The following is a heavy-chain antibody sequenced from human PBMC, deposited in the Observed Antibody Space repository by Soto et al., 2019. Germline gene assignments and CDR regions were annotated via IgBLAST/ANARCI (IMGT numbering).Heavy chain of an antibody. V-gene: IGHV3-23*01. D-gene: IGHD3-16*02. CDR3: AKEKDYDFVWGSDRYTSVS. J-gene: IGHJ5*02. Sequence: GGSLRLSCAASGFTFSSYAMSWVRQAPGKGLEWVSAISGSAGTFYADSVRGRFTISRDNSKNTVYLQMNNLRAEDTAVYYCAKEKDYDFVWGSDRYTSVSWGQGTLVTVSS. CDR2: ISGSAGT. CDR1: GFTFSSYA.